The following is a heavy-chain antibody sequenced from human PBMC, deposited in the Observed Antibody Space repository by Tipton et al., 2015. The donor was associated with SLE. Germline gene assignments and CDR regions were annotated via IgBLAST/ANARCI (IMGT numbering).Heavy chain of an antibody. V-gene: IGHV4-59*08. CDR1: GDSISSYY. D-gene: IGHD2-2*02. CDR2: IYYSGNT. J-gene: IGHJ4*02. CDR3: ARQEGDIVVVPAAISFDY. Sequence: TLSLTCTVSGDSISSYYWNWIRQPPGKGLEWIGYIYYSGNTNYNPSLKSRVTISVDTSKNQFSLKLSSVTAADTAMYYCARQEGDIVVVPAAISFDYWGQGTLVTVSS.